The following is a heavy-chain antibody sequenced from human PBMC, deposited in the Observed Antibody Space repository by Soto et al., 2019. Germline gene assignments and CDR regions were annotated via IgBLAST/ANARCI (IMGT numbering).Heavy chain of an antibody. D-gene: IGHD3-22*01. CDR2: ISGSGVST. CDR3: AKSPGMYYYDSSGYYHYDY. Sequence: PGGSLRLSCAASGFTFSSYATSWVRQAPGKGLVWVSAISGSGVSTYYADSVKGRFTISRDNSKNTLYLQMNSLRAEDTAVYYCAKSPGMYYYDSSGYYHYDYWGQGTLVTVSS. CDR1: GFTFSSYA. V-gene: IGHV3-23*01. J-gene: IGHJ4*02.